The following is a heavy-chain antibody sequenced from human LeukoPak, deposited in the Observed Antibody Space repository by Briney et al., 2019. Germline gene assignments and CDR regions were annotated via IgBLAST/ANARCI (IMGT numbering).Heavy chain of an antibody. V-gene: IGHV4-59*10. CDR2: IHTSGST. D-gene: IGHD3-22*01. CDR3: ARDQYYYGSSGYLTFDY. CDR1: GGSFSGYY. Sequence: PSETLSLTCAVYGGSFSGYYWSWIRQPAGKGLEWIGRIHTSGSTNYNPSLKSRVTMSVDTSKNQFSLKLSSVTAADTAVYYCARDQYYYGSSGYLTFDYWGQGTLVTVSS. J-gene: IGHJ4*02.